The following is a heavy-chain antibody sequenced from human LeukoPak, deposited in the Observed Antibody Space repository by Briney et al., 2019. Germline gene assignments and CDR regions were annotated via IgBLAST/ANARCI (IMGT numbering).Heavy chain of an antibody. Sequence: GGSLRLSCAASGFTFSSYAMSWVRQAPGEGLQWVAGISGSGSSTYYADSVRGRFTISRDNAKNSLYLQMNSLRAEDTAVYYCARPTVTTGVDAFDIWGQGTVVTVSS. CDR3: ARPTVTTGVDAFDI. V-gene: IGHV3-23*01. J-gene: IGHJ3*02. CDR1: GFTFSSYA. CDR2: ISGSGSST. D-gene: IGHD4-11*01.